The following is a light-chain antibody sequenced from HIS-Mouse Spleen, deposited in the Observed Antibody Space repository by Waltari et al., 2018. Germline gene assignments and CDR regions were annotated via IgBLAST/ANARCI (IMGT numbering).Light chain of an antibody. J-gene: IGLJ2*01. CDR1: RRNVGIYNL. V-gene: IGLV2-23*01. CDR3: CSYAGSSTLV. Sequence: QYALTRPAPASGSPRQSIATPCTGTRRNVGIYNLFSWYQQHPGKPPKLMIYEGSKRPSGVSNRFSGSKSGNTASLTISGLQAEDEADYYCCSYAGSSTLVFGGGTKLTVL. CDR2: EGS.